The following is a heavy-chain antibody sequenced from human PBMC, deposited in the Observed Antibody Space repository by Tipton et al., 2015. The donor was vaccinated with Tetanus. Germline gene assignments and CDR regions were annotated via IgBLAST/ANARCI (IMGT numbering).Heavy chain of an antibody. Sequence: LVKPSETLSLTCNVSGGSISDYYWSWIRQPAGKRMQWIGRIHSGGSTTYNPSLKNRVTMSVDMSKNHVSLTLTSVTAADTATYHCARRGDNWFFDLWGRGTLVTVSS. CDR2: IHSGGST. D-gene: IGHD2-21*02. CDR3: ARRGDNWFFDL. V-gene: IGHV4-4*07. CDR1: GGSISDYY. J-gene: IGHJ2*01.